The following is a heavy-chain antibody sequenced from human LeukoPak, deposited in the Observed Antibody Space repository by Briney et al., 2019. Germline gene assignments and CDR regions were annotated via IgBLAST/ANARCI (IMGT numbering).Heavy chain of an antibody. J-gene: IGHJ4*02. V-gene: IGHV4-59*01. D-gene: IGHD6-13*01. CDR3: ARDGSSLFDY. CDR1: GGSISSYY. CDR2: IYYSGST. Sequence: SESLSLTCTVSGGSISSYYWSWIRQPPGKGLEWIGYIYYSGSTNYNPSLKSRVTISVDTSKNQFSLKLSSVTAADTAVYYCARDGSSLFDYWGQGTLVTVSS.